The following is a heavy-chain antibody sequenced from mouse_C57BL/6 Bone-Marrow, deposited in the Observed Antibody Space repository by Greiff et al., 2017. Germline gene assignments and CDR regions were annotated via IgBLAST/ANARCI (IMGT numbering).Heavy chain of an antibody. V-gene: IGHV1-81*01. Sequence: QVQLQQSGAELARPGASVKLSCKASGYTFTSYGISWVKQRTGQGLEWIGEIYPRSGNTYYNEKFKGKATLTADKSSSTAYMGLRSLTSEDSAVYFCATGLDYWGQDTTLPVSS. CDR3: ATGLDY. CDR2: IYPRSGNT. J-gene: IGHJ2*01. CDR1: GYTFTSYG.